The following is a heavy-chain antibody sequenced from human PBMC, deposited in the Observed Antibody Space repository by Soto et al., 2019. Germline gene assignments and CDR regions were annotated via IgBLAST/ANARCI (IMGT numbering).Heavy chain of an antibody. CDR3: ARDRVGATTDGY. CDR1: GFTFRPYT. J-gene: IGHJ4*02. V-gene: IGHV3-21*01. CDR2: ISSSSSNI. D-gene: IGHD1-26*01. Sequence: EVQLVESGGGRVKPGGSLRLSCAASGFTFRPYTMNWFPRAPGKGLEWVSSISSSSSNIYYADSVKGRFTISRENAKNSLYLQMNSLRAEDTAVYYCARDRVGATTDGYWGQGTLVTVSS.